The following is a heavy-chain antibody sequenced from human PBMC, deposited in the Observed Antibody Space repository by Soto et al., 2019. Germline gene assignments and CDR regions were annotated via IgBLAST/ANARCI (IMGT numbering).Heavy chain of an antibody. Sequence: GGSLRLSCAASGFTFSSYSMNWVRQAPGKGLEWVSSISSSSSYIYYADSVKGRFTISRDNAKNSLYLQMNSLRAEDTAVYYCARHSGSSWYSADNWFDPWGQGTLVTVSS. CDR3: ARHSGSSWYSADNWFDP. D-gene: IGHD6-13*01. J-gene: IGHJ5*02. V-gene: IGHV3-21*01. CDR2: ISSSSSYI. CDR1: GFTFSSYS.